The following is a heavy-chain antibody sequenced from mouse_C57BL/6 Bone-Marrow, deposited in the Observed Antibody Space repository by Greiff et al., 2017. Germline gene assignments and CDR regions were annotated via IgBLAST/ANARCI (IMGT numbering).Heavy chain of an antibody. CDR1: GFNIKDDY. CDR2: IDPENGDT. Sequence: VQLQQPGAELVRPGASVKLSCTASGFNIKDDYMHWVKQRPEQGLEWIGWIDPENGDTEYASKFQGKATITADTSSNTAYLQLSSLTSEDTAVYYCTLPYYFDYWGQGTTLTVSS. CDR3: TLPYYFDY. J-gene: IGHJ2*01. V-gene: IGHV14-4*01. D-gene: IGHD5-5*01.